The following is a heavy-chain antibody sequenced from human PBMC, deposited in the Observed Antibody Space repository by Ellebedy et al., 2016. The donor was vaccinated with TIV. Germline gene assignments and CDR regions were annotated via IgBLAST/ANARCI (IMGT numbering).Heavy chain of an antibody. J-gene: IGHJ4*02. CDR2: IRRIVDGGTI. CDR1: GFTFSNSW. V-gene: IGHV3-15*07. Sequence: GGSLRLXXVGSGFTFSNSWMDWVRQAPGKGLEWVGRIRRIVDGGTIDYAAPVKDRFTISRDDSKNTLYLQVNSLKTEDTALYYCTTDFSNWGQGTLVTVSS. CDR3: TTDFSN. D-gene: IGHD3-3*01.